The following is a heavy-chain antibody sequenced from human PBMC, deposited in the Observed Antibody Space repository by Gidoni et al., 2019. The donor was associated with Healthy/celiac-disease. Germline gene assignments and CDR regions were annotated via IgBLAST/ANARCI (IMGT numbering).Heavy chain of an antibody. D-gene: IGHD2-21*02. CDR3: ARGPSVVVTAAYYYYGMDV. J-gene: IGHJ6*02. CDR2: INAGNGNT. Sequence: QVQLVQSGAEVKKPGASVKVSCKASGYTFTSYAMHWVRQAPGQRLEWMGWINAGNGNTKYSQKFQGRVTITRDTSASTAYMELSSLRSEDTAVYYCARGPSVVVTAAYYYYGMDVWGQGTTVTVSS. V-gene: IGHV1-3*01. CDR1: GYTFTSYA.